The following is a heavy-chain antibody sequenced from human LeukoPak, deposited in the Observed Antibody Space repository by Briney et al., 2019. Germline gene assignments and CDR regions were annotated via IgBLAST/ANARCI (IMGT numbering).Heavy chain of an antibody. CDR2: FDPEDAET. CDR3: ARDQGIRYFDWTSRRDY. J-gene: IGHJ4*02. D-gene: IGHD3-9*01. V-gene: IGHV1-24*01. Sequence: ASVKVSCKVSGYTLTDLSMHWVRQAPGKGLEWMGGFDPEDAETIYAQKLQGRVTMTTDTSTSTAYMELRSLRSDDTAVYYCARDQGIRYFDWTSRRDYWGQGTLVTVSS. CDR1: GYTLTDLS.